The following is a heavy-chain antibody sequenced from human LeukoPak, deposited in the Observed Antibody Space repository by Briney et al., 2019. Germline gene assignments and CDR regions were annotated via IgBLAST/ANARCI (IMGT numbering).Heavy chain of an antibody. CDR2: LSGSSSSI. CDR1: GFTFSSYG. CDR3: ARDRGDKNYYYYGMDV. J-gene: IGHJ6*02. V-gene: IGHV3-48*01. Sequence: GGSLRLSCAASGFTFSSYGMNWVRQAPGKGLEWVSYLSGSSSSIYYADSVKGRFTISRDNAQNSLYLQMNSLRAEDTAVYYCARDRGDKNYYYYGMDVWGQGTTVTVSS.